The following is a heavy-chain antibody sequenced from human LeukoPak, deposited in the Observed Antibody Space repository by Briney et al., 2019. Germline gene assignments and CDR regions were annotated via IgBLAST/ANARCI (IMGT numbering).Heavy chain of an antibody. V-gene: IGHV1-2*02. Sequence: ASVKVSRKASGYTFTGYYVHWVRQGPGQGLEWMGWINPNSGDTNYAQKFQGRVTMTRDTSISTAYMELSRLTSDDTAVYYCARAGIAAAILTWGQGTLVTVSS. CDR3: ARAGIAAAILT. CDR2: INPNSGDT. J-gene: IGHJ4*02. CDR1: GYTFTGYY. D-gene: IGHD6-13*01.